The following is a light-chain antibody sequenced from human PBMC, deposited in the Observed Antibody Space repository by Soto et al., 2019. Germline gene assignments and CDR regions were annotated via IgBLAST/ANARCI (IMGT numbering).Light chain of an antibody. CDR2: GDN. CDR3: QSYDSSLTTFV. CDR1: SSNIGAEYD. V-gene: IGLV1-40*01. J-gene: IGLJ1*01. Sequence: QSVVTQPPSVSGAPGQRVAISCTGSSSNIGAEYDVHWYQQFPGTAPKRLIYGDNNRPSGVPDRFSGSKSGTSASLAITGLQPEDEADYYCQSYDSSLTTFVFGTGTKVTVL.